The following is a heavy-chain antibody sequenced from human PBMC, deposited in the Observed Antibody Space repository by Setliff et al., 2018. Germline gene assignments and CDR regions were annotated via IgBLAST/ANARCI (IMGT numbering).Heavy chain of an antibody. Sequence: SETLSLTCTVSGGSISSYYWSWIRQPAGKGLEWIGHIYIGGSANYNPSLKSRVTMSIDMPKNQFSLKLNSVTAADMAVYYCAREQWLDPPGYYYMDVWAKGTTVTVSS. D-gene: IGHD6-19*01. CDR1: GGSISSYY. CDR3: AREQWLDPPGYYYMDV. V-gene: IGHV4-4*07. CDR2: IYIGGSA. J-gene: IGHJ6*03.